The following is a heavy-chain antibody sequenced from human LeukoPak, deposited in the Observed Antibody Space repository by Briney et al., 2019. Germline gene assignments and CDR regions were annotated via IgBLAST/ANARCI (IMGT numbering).Heavy chain of an antibody. V-gene: IGHV1-69*13. CDR1: GGTFSSYA. D-gene: IGHD3-3*01. Sequence: ASVKVSCKASGGTFSSYAISWVRQAPGQGLEWMGGIIPIFGTANYAQKFQGRVTITADESTSTAYMELSSLRSEDTAVYYCAMDTIFGARATYYGMDVWGQGTTVTVSS. CDR2: IIPIFGTA. J-gene: IGHJ6*02. CDR3: AMDTIFGARATYYGMDV.